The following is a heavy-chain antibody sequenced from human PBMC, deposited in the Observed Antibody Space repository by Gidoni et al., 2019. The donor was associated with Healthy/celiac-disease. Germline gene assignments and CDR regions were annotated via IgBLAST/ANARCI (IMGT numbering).Heavy chain of an antibody. V-gene: IGHV3-30*18. Sequence: QVQLVESGGGVVQPGRSLRLSCAASGFTFSSYGMNWVRQAPGKGLEWVAVISYDGRNKYYADSVKGRFTISRDNSKNTLYLQRNSLRAEDTAVYYCAKDRGGYKPLGDAFDIWGQGTMVTVSS. CDR2: ISYDGRNK. CDR3: AKDRGGYKPLGDAFDI. J-gene: IGHJ3*02. D-gene: IGHD1-1*01. CDR1: GFTFSSYG.